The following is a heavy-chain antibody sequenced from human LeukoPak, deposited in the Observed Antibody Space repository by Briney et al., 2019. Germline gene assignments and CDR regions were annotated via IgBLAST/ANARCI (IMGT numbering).Heavy chain of an antibody. CDR2: IYTSGST. CDR3: ARDAPATIFGVVNVYNWFDP. V-gene: IGHV4-61*02. Sequence: SETLSLTCTVSGGPISSGSYYWSWIRQPAGKGLEWIGRIYTSGSTNYNPSLKSRVTISVDTSKNQFSLKLSSVTAADTAVYYCARDAPATIFGVVNVYNWFDPWGQGTLVTVSS. D-gene: IGHD3-3*01. CDR1: GGPISSGSYY. J-gene: IGHJ5*02.